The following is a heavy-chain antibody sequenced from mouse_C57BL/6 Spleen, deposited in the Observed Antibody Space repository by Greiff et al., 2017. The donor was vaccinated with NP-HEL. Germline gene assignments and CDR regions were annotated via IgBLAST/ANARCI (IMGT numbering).Heavy chain of an antibody. V-gene: IGHV3-6*01. CDR1: GYSITSGYY. D-gene: IGHD1-1*01. CDR3: AREGYGSSYLY. Sequence: EVHLVESGPGLVKPSQSLSLTCSVTGYSITSGYYWNWIRQFPGNKLEWMGYISYDGSNNYNPSLKNRISITRDTSKNQFFLKLNSVTTEDTATYYCAREGYGSSYLYWGQGTTLTVSS. J-gene: IGHJ2*01. CDR2: ISYDGSN.